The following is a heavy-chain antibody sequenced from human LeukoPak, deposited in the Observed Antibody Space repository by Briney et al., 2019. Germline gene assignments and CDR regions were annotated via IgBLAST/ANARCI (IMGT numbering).Heavy chain of an antibody. Sequence: SETLSLTCTVSGGSISSYYWSWIRQPPGKGLEWLGYIYYSGSTNYNPSLKSRVTISVDTSKNQFSLKLSSVTAADTAVYYCARSKDILTGYCFDYWGQGTLVTVSS. CDR1: GGSISSYY. CDR2: IYYSGST. D-gene: IGHD3-9*01. V-gene: IGHV4-59*01. J-gene: IGHJ4*02. CDR3: ARSKDILTGYCFDY.